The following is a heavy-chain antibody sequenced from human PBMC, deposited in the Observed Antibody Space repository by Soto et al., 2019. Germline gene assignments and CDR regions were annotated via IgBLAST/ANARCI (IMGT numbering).Heavy chain of an antibody. D-gene: IGHD1-26*01. Sequence: QVQLVESGGGVVQPGRSLRLSCAASGFTFSSYGMHWVRQAPGKGLEWVAVISYDGSNKYYADSVKGRFTISRDNYKNTRYLQMTSLRAEDTAVYYCAKDLGGSDYYFDYWGQGTLVTVSS. V-gene: IGHV3-30*18. CDR2: ISYDGSNK. CDR1: GFTFSSYG. J-gene: IGHJ4*02. CDR3: AKDLGGSDYYFDY.